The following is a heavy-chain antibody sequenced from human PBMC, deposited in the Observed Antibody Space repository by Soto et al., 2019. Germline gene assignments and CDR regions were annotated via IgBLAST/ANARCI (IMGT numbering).Heavy chain of an antibody. Sequence: GPSVRVSCKASGYTFTSYAMHWVRQAPGQRLEWMGWINAGNGNTKYSQKFQGRVTITRATSASTAYMELSSLRSEDTAVYYCERAVAVPGEPDYWGQGTLVTVSS. J-gene: IGHJ4*02. CDR2: INAGNGNT. D-gene: IGHD6-19*01. V-gene: IGHV1-3*01. CDR1: GYTFTSYA. CDR3: ERAVAVPGEPDY.